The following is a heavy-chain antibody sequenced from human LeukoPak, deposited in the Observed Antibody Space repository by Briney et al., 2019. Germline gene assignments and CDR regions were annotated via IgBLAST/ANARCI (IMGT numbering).Heavy chain of an antibody. V-gene: IGHV1-18*04. CDR2: ITAFNGNT. J-gene: IGHJ6*03. CDR3: ARNTYGYKFSMDV. Sequence: GASVKVSCKASGFALYKYNIVWVRQAPGQGLEWVGWITAFNGNTNYAQKVQGRVTMTTDTSTSTSYMELRNLRCDDTAVYYCARNTYGYKFSMDVWGKGTTVIISS. D-gene: IGHD5-24*01. CDR1: GFALYKYN.